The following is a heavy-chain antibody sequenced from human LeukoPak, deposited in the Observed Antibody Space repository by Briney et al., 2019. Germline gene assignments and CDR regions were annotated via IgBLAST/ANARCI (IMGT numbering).Heavy chain of an antibody. V-gene: IGHV1-46*01. Sequence: ASVKVSCKASGYTFSNYFIHWVRQAPGQGLEWMGIINPDGGSTSYAQRFQGRVSMTRDTSTSTVYMGLSSLRSEDTAVYYCARGVAPMQMAVMGGLDNWGQGTLVTVSS. CDR1: GYTFSNYF. D-gene: IGHD2-2*01. J-gene: IGHJ4*02. CDR3: ARGVAPMQMAVMGGLDN. CDR2: INPDGGST.